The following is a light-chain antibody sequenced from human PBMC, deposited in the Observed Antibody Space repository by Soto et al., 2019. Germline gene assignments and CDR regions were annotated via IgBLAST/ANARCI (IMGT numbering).Light chain of an antibody. V-gene: IGLV2-14*01. CDR2: EVS. J-gene: IGLJ2*01. CDR1: SSDIGGYNY. CDR3: SSYTTSSTVL. Sequence: QSVLTQPASVSGSPGQSITISCTGGSSDIGGYNYVSWYQQHPGTAPKLMIYEVSNRPSGVSNRFSGSKSGNTASLTISGLQAEDEADYYCSSYTTSSTVLFAGGTTLTVL.